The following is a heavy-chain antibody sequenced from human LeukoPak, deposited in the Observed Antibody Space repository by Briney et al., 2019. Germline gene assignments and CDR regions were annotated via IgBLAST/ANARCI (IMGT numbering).Heavy chain of an antibody. D-gene: IGHD1-7*01. CDR3: ARIITGTTNWFDP. CDR2: IKQDGSEK. CDR1: GFTFSSYW. Sequence: GGSLRLSCAASGFTFSSYWMSWVRQAPGKGLEWVANIKQDGSEKYYVDSVKGRFTISRDNAKNSLYLQMNSLRAEDTAVNYCARIITGTTNWFDPWGQGTLVTVSS. V-gene: IGHV3-7*05. J-gene: IGHJ5*02.